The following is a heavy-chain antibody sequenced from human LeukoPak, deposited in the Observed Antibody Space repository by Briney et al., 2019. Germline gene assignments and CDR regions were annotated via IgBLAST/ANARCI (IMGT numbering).Heavy chain of an antibody. CDR2: FDPEDGET. Sequence: ASVKVSCKVSGYTLTELSMHWVRQAPGKGLEWMGGFDPEDGETIYAQKFQGRVTMTEDTSTDTAYMELSSLRSEDTAVYYCATDLTWYYYGSGSYYNNHYWGQGTLVTVSS. D-gene: IGHD3-10*01. V-gene: IGHV1-24*01. CDR1: GYTLTELS. CDR3: ATDLTWYYYGSGSYYNNHY. J-gene: IGHJ4*02.